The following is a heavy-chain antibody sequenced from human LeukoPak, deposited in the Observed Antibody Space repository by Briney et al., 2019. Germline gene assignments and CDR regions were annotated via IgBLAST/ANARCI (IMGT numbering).Heavy chain of an antibody. J-gene: IGHJ4*02. Sequence: PSETLSLTCAVYGGSFSGYYWSWIRQPPGKGLEWIGEINHSGSTNYNPSLKSRVTISVDTSKNQFSLKLSSVTAADTAVYYCARHTRRTARFDYWGQGTLVTVSS. D-gene: IGHD1-1*01. CDR3: ARHTRRTARFDY. CDR2: INHSGST. V-gene: IGHV4-34*01. CDR1: GGSFSGYY.